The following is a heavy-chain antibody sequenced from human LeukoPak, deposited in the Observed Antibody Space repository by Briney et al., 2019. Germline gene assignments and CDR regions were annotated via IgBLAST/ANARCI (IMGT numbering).Heavy chain of an antibody. CDR2: IGGSGANT. D-gene: IGHD5-24*01. CDR3: AKVTDGSTTY. J-gene: IGHJ4*02. CDR1: GFTFSNYG. Sequence: GGSLRLSXAASGFTFSNYGMSWVRQAPGKGLEWVSAIGGSGANTYYADSVKGRFTISRDNSKTTLYLQMNSLRAEDTAAYYCAKVTDGSTTYWGQGTLVTVSS. V-gene: IGHV3-23*01.